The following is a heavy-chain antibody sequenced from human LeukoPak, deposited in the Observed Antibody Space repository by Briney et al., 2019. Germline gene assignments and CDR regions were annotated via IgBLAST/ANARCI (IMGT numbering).Heavy chain of an antibody. J-gene: IGHJ3*02. Sequence: GGSLRLSCAASGFTFSSYGMTWVRRAPGKGLEWVSLVSLSDNIFYADSVKGRFTISRDNSKSTVHLQMDSLRVDDTAVYYCAKVATPNTLDALDIWGQGTLVTVSS. D-gene: IGHD1/OR15-1a*01. CDR3: AKVATPNTLDALDI. CDR1: GFTFSSYG. CDR2: VSLSDNI. V-gene: IGHV3-23*01.